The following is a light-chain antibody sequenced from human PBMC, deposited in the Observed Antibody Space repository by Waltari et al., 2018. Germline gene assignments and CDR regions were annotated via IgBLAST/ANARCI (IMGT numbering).Light chain of an antibody. CDR1: SSNIGSNT. J-gene: IGLJ2*01. V-gene: IGLV1-44*01. CDR3: AAWDDSLNGVV. Sequence: QSVLTQPPSASGTPGQRVTISCSGSSSNIGSNTVNWYQQPPGTAPNLLIYSNNQRPSGFPDRFSGSKSGTSASLAISGLQSEDEADYYCAAWDDSLNGVVFGGGTKLTVL. CDR2: SNN.